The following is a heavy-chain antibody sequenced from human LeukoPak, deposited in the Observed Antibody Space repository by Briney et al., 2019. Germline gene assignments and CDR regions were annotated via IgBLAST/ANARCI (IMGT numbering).Heavy chain of an antibody. V-gene: IGHV3-30*02. CDR1: GFTFSSYW. D-gene: IGHD3-10*01. Sequence: GGSLRLSCAASGFTFSSYWMHWVRQAPGKGLEWVAFIRYDGSNKYYADSVKGRFTISRDNSKNTLYLQMNSLRAEDTAVYYCAKAVGGSGSYYSPFDYWGQGTLVTVSS. CDR2: IRYDGSNK. J-gene: IGHJ4*02. CDR3: AKAVGGSGSYYSPFDY.